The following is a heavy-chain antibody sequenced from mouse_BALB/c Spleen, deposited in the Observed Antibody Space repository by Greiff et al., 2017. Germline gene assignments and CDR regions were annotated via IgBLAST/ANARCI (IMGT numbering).Heavy chain of an antibody. Sequence: EVQLQQSGTVLARPGASVKMSCKASGYSFTSYWMHWVKQRPGQGLEWIGAIYPGNSDTSYNQKFKGKAKLTAVTSASTAYMELSSLTNEDSAVYYCTRVGGYDDGTSYYFDYWGQGTTLTVSS. J-gene: IGHJ2*01. D-gene: IGHD2-2*01. CDR3: TRVGGYDDGTSYYFDY. CDR1: GYSFTSYW. V-gene: IGHV1-5*01. CDR2: IYPGNSDT.